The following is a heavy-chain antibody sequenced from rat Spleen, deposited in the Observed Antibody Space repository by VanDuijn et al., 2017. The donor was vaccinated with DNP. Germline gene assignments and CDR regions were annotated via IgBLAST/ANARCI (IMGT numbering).Heavy chain of an antibody. CDR1: GFTFSYYW. J-gene: IGHJ2*01. CDR2: ITGGGGTT. Sequence: EVQLVESGGDLVQPGRSLKLSCVASGFTFSYYWMAWIRQVPGKGLEWIASITGGGGTTSYPDSVKGRFTISRDDAKNTLSLQMNSLRSEDTATYYCTTGIGPQGFDYWGQGVMVTVSS. D-gene: IGHD3-4*01. V-gene: IGHV5-31*01. CDR3: TTGIGPQGFDY.